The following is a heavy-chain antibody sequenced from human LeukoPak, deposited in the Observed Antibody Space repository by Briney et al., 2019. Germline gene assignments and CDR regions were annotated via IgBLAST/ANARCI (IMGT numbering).Heavy chain of an antibody. D-gene: IGHD3-3*02. CDR3: ARAIFGVAWFDP. CDR2: MNPNSGNT. CDR1: GYTFSTCD. Sequence: ASVKVSYKASGYTFSTCDLIWVRQATGQGLEWMGWMNPNSGNTGYAQKFQGRVTMTRNTSISTAYMELSSLRSEDTAVYYCARAIFGVAWFDPWGQGTLVTVSS. J-gene: IGHJ5*02. V-gene: IGHV1-8*01.